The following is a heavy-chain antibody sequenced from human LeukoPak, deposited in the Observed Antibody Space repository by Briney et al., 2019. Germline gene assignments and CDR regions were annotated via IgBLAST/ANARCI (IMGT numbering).Heavy chain of an antibody. Sequence: SVKVSCKASGGTFSSYAISWVRQAPGQGLEWMGGIIPIFGTANYAQKFQGRVTITADESTSTAYMELSSLRSEDTAVYYCARDGSVGRPDAFDIWGQGTMVTVSS. J-gene: IGHJ3*02. D-gene: IGHD3-10*01. CDR3: ARDGSVGRPDAFDI. V-gene: IGHV1-69*13. CDR1: GGTFSSYA. CDR2: IIPIFGTA.